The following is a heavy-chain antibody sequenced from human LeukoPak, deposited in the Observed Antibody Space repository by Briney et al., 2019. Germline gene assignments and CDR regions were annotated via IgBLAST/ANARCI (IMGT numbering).Heavy chain of an antibody. CDR2: ISGSGGST. CDR1: GFTFSSYA. CDR3: AKDRGYNWNPLPQKNVAFDI. V-gene: IGHV3-23*01. J-gene: IGHJ3*02. Sequence: GGSPRLSCAASGFTFSSYAMSWVRQAPGKGLEWVSAISGSGGSTYYADSVEGRFTISRDNSKNTLYLQMNSLRAEDTAVYYCAKDRGYNWNPLPQKNVAFDIWGQGTMVTVSS. D-gene: IGHD1-20*01.